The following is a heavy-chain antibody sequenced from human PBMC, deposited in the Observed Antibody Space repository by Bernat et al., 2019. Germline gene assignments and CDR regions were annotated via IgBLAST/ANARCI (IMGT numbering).Heavy chain of an antibody. CDR1: GGTFSSYA. Sequence: QVQLVQSGAEVKKPGSSVKVSCKASGGTFSSYAISWVRQAPGQGLEWMGGIIPIFGTANYAQKFQGRVTITADESTSTAYMELSSLRSEDTAVYYCASGVITFGGVIVDDYYYYGMDVWGQGTTVTVSS. J-gene: IGHJ6*02. CDR2: IIPIFGTA. V-gene: IGHV1-69*01. CDR3: ASGVITFGGVIVDDYYYYGMDV. D-gene: IGHD3-16*02.